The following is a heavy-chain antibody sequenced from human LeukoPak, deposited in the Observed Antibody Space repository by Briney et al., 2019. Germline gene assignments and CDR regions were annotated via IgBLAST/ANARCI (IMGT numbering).Heavy chain of an antibody. Sequence: GKSLRLSCAASGFTFRGYGMHWVRQAPGKGLEWVAVIWYDGSNKYYADSVKGRFSISRDNSENTLYLQMNSLRGEDTAVYYCARDNGGIAVAGTVGFLAHWGQGTRVTVSS. J-gene: IGHJ4*02. D-gene: IGHD6-19*01. CDR3: ARDNGGIAVAGTVGFLAH. CDR2: IWYDGSNK. V-gene: IGHV3-33*01. CDR1: GFTFRGYG.